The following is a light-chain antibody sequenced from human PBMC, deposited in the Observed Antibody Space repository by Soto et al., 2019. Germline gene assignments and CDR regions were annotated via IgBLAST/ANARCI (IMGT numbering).Light chain of an antibody. J-gene: IGKJ1*01. Sequence: EIVMTQSPATLSVSPGERATLSCRASQSVNSNLAWYQQKPGQAPRLVIHGASTRATGIPARFSASGSGTDFTLTISDVQPEDFALYYCHQRQSWPRTFGQGTKVDIK. V-gene: IGKV3-15*01. CDR3: HQRQSWPRT. CDR2: GAS. CDR1: QSVNSN.